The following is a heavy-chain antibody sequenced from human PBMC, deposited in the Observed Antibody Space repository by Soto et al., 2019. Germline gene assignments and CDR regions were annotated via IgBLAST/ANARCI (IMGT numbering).Heavy chain of an antibody. J-gene: IGHJ4*02. CDR2: GSHTGNT. Sequence: QVQLQESGPGLVKPSGTLSLTCAVSSGSITSSNWWSWVRQPPGKGLEWIGEGSHTGNTNYIPSLKRQVTISVDKSRNQFALRLSSVTAADTAVYYCAKNRYGGYDFDYWGQGTLVTVSS. CDR1: SGSITSSNW. CDR3: AKNRYGGYDFDY. D-gene: IGHD5-12*01. V-gene: IGHV4-4*02.